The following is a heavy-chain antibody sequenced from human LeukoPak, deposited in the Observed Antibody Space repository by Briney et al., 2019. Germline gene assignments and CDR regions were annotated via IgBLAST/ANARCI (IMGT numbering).Heavy chain of an antibody. CDR2: INQDGSEK. V-gene: IGHV3-7*01. CDR1: GFTFSSYA. Sequence: GRSLRLSCAASGFTFSSYAMHWVRQAPGKGLEWVANINQDGSEKYYVDSVKGRFTISRDNAKNSLYLQMNSLRAEDTAVYYCATGLRYFDWSEFDYWGQGTLVTVSS. D-gene: IGHD3-9*01. J-gene: IGHJ4*02. CDR3: ATGLRYFDWSEFDY.